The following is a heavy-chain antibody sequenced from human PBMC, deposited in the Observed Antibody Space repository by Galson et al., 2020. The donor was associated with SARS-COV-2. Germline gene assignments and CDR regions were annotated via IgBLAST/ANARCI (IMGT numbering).Heavy chain of an antibody. CDR2: ISYDGNNK. CDR1: GFTFSNYA. CDR3: ARDSNEAIEAAGDY. J-gene: IGHJ4*02. Sequence: GESLKISCAASGFTFSNYAMHWVRQAPGKGLEWAAVISYDGNNKYYADSVKGRFTISRDNSKNTLYLQMNSLRAEDTAVYYCARDSNEAIEAAGDYWGQGTLVTVSS. V-gene: IGHV3-30*04. D-gene: IGHD6-13*01.